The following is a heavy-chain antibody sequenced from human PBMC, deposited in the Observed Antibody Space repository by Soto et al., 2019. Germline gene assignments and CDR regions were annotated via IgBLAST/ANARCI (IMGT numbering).Heavy chain of an antibody. CDR2: IYYSGST. V-gene: IGHV4-31*11. Sequence: SETLSLTCDVSGGSISSGGYYWSWIRQHPGKGLEWIGYIYYSGSTSYNPSLESRVTISVDTSKNQFSLKLSSVTAADTAIYYCARVYYYDSSGLHFFNYWGQGTLVTVSS. CDR3: ARVYYYDSSGLHFFNY. CDR1: GGSISSGGYY. D-gene: IGHD3-22*01. J-gene: IGHJ4*02.